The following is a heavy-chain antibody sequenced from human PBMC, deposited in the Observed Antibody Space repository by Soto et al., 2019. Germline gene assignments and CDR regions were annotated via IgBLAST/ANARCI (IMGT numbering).Heavy chain of an antibody. J-gene: IGHJ4*02. CDR1: GSSISISD. D-gene: IGHD7-27*01. CDR2: IYHSGST. V-gene: IGHV4-59*01. Sequence: PSETLSLTCTVSGSSISISDLSWIRRPPGKGLEWIGYIYHSGSTKYNPSLKSRVTISVDTSKNQFSVKLSSVTAADTAVYYCARVWGLDYIDSWGQGTRVTVSS. CDR3: ARVWGLDYIDS.